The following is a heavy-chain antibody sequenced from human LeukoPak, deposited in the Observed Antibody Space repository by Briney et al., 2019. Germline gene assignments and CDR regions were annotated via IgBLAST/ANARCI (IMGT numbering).Heavy chain of an antibody. D-gene: IGHD3-10*01. V-gene: IGHV4-31*03. Sequence: SQTLSLTCTVSGGSISSGGYYWSWIRQRPGKGLEWIWYIYYSGSTYYNPSLKSRVTISVDTSKNQFSLKLSSVTAADTAVYYCARDSITMPYYFDYWGQGTLVTVSS. CDR3: ARDSITMPYYFDY. J-gene: IGHJ4*02. CDR2: IYYSGST. CDR1: GGSISSGGYY.